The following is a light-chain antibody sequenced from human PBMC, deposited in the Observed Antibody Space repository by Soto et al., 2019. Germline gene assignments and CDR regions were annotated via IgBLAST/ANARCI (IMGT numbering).Light chain of an antibody. CDR2: DVS. CDR3: SSYTSSSTLLYV. Sequence: QSALTQPASVSGSPGQSITISCTGTSIDVGGYNYVSWYQQHPGKAPKLMIYDVSNRPSGVSNRFSGSKSGNTASLTISGLQAEDEADYYCSSYTSSSTLLYVFGTGTKLTVL. V-gene: IGLV2-14*01. J-gene: IGLJ1*01. CDR1: SIDVGGYNY.